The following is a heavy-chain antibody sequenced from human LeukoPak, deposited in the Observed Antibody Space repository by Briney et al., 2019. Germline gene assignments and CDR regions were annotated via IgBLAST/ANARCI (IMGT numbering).Heavy chain of an antibody. CDR3: ARVTFGGVIAT. V-gene: IGHV1-2*02. CDR1: GYTFTGYY. J-gene: IGHJ5*02. CDR2: INPSGGST. D-gene: IGHD3-16*02. Sequence: ASVKVSCKASGYTFTGYYMHWVRQAPGQGLEWMGIINPSGGSTSYAQKFQGRVTMTRDTSISTAYMELSRLRSDDTAVYYCARVTFGGVIATWGQGTLVTVSS.